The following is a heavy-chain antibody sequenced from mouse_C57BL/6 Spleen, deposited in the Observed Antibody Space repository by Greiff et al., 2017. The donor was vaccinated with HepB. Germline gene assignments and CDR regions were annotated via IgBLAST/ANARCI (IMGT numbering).Heavy chain of an antibody. CDR1: GFTFSSYA. J-gene: IGHJ4*01. CDR2: ISDGGSYT. V-gene: IGHV5-4*01. CDR3: ARKGYGKDYAMDY. D-gene: IGHD2-1*01. Sequence: EVQRVESGGGLVKPGGSLKLSCAASGFTFSSYAMSWVRQTPEKRLEWVATISDGGSYTYYPDNVKGRFTISRDNAKNNLYLQMSHLKSEDTAMYYCARKGYGKDYAMDYCGQGTSVTVSS.